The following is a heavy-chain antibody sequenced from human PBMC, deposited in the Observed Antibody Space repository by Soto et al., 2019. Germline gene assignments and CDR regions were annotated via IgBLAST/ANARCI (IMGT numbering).Heavy chain of an antibody. V-gene: IGHV3-48*01. CDR2: ITGSSSTI. CDR3: ARGRGSGSYYNNYFDP. CDR1: GFTFRDYT. Sequence: GGSLRLSCAGSGFTFRDYTMNWVRLAPGKGLESVSYITGSSSTIYYADSVKGRFTVSRDNARNTLYLQMNSLRAEDTAVYYCARGRGSGSYYNNYFDPWGRGTLVTVSS. J-gene: IGHJ5*02. D-gene: IGHD3-10*01.